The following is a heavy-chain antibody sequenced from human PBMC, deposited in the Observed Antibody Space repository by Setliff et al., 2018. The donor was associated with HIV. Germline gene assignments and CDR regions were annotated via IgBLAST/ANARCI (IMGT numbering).Heavy chain of an antibody. CDR1: GYTFTSYG. J-gene: IGHJ4*02. Sequence: GASVKVSCKASGYTFTSYGISWVRQAPGQGLEWMGGIIPILGNTNYAQKFQGRVTMTEDTSTDTAYMELSSLRSEDTAVYYCATSGYSSGWYVFDYWGQGTLVTVSS. D-gene: IGHD6-19*01. CDR2: IIPILGNT. V-gene: IGHV1-69*10. CDR3: ATSGYSSGWYVFDY.